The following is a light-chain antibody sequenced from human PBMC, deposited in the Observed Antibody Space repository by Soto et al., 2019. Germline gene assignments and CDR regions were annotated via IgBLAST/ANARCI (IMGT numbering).Light chain of an antibody. CDR1: SSDVGGYNY. V-gene: IGLV2-14*01. J-gene: IGLJ2*01. CDR2: DVS. CDR3: SSYTSSARVV. Sequence: QSVLTQPASVSGSPGQSITISCTGTSSDVGGYNYVSWYQQHPGKAPKLMIYDVSNRPSGVSNRFSGSKSGNTASLTISGLQAEDEADYYCSSYTSSARVVFGGETKLTVL.